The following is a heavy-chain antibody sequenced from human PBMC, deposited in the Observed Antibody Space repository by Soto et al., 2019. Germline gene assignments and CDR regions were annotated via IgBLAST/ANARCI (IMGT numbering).Heavy chain of an antibody. CDR1: GGSISSSNW. J-gene: IGHJ4*02. Sequence: QVQLQESGPGLVKPSGTLSLTCAVSGGSISSSNWWSWVRQPPGKGLDWIGEIYHSGSTNYNPSLKSRVTISVDKSKNQLSLKLSSVTAADTAVYYCARRGDYDILTGYSSGFDYWGQGTLVTVSS. CDR2: IYHSGST. V-gene: IGHV4-4*02. CDR3: ARRGDYDILTGYSSGFDY. D-gene: IGHD3-9*01.